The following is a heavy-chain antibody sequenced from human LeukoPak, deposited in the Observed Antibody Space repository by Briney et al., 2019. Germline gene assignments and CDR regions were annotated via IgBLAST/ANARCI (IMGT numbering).Heavy chain of an antibody. V-gene: IGHV3-33*06. CDR2: LWYDGSNK. J-gene: IGHJ4*02. Sequence: PGRSLSLSCAASGLTFSSFAMHGVRQAPGKGLEWVAVLWYDGSNKLYGDSVRGRFTISRDNTKNTLYLQMNSLRAEDTAVYYCVKDRTGSWSFDYWGQGTLVTVSS. CDR3: VKDRTGSWSFDY. D-gene: IGHD6-13*01. CDR1: GLTFSSFA.